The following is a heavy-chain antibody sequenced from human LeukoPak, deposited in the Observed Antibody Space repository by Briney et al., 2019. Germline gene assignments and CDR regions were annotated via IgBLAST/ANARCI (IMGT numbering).Heavy chain of an antibody. D-gene: IGHD4-17*01. CDR3: ARELTVTTLNWGNWFDP. Sequence: PSETLSLTCTVSGGSISSGSYYWSWIRQPAGKGLEWIGRIYTSGSTNYNPSLKSRVTISVDTSKNQFSLKLSSVTAADTAVYYCARELTVTTLNWGNWFDPWGQGTLVTVSS. J-gene: IGHJ5*02. CDR2: IYTSGST. CDR1: GGSISSGSYY. V-gene: IGHV4-61*02.